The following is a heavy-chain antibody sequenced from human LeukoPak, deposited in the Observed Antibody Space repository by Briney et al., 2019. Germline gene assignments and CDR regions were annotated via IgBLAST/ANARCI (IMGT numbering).Heavy chain of an antibody. J-gene: IGHJ6*02. Sequence: PSETLSLTCAVYGGSFSGYYWSWIRQPPGKGLEWIGEINHSGSTNYNPSLKSRVTISVDTSKNQFSLKLGSVTAADTAVYYCASSSGYLTLSAHGYYYGMDVWGQGTTVTVSS. V-gene: IGHV4-34*01. CDR3: ASSSGYLTLSAHGYYYGMDV. D-gene: IGHD3-22*01. CDR1: GGSFSGYY. CDR2: INHSGST.